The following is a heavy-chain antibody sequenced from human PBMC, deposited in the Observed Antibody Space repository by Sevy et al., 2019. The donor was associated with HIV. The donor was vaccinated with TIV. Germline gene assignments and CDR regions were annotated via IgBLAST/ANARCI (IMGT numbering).Heavy chain of an antibody. J-gene: IGHJ6*02. Sequence: GGSLRLSCAASRFTFSDYYMSWIRQAPGKGLEWVSYISSSGSTIYYSDSVKGRFTISRDNARNSLYLQMNSLRAEDTAVYYCARDFREGMWLVTRLYYYYYGMDVWGQGTTVTVSS. CDR1: RFTFSDYY. D-gene: IGHD2-21*02. CDR2: ISSSGSTI. V-gene: IGHV3-11*01. CDR3: ARDFREGMWLVTRLYYYYYGMDV.